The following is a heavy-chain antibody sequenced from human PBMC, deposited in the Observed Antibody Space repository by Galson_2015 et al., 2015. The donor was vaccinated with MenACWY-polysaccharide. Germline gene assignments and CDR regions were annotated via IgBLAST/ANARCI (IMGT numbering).Heavy chain of an antibody. Sequence: SLRLSCAASGLTFSTWWMDWVRQAPGKGLEWVANIDQDGNEKYYVDSVKGRVTISRDNAKNTLSLQMNSLRAEDTGIYYCSLTLDYWGQGTLVTVSS. J-gene: IGHJ4*02. CDR2: IDQDGNEK. CDR1: GLTFSTWW. V-gene: IGHV3-7*01. CDR3: SLTLDY.